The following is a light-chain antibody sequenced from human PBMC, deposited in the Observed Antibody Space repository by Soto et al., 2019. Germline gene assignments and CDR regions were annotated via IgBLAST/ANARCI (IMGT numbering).Light chain of an antibody. J-gene: IGLJ2*01. CDR3: SSFRNNTVV. CDR2: GVS. CDR1: SSDVGGYNF. Sequence: QSVLTQPASVSGSPGQSITISCTGSSSDVGGYNFVSWSQQHPGKAPKLMIYGVSYRPSGVSDRFSGSKSGNTASLTISGLQAEDEADYYCSSFRNNTVVFGGGTKVTVL. V-gene: IGLV2-14*01.